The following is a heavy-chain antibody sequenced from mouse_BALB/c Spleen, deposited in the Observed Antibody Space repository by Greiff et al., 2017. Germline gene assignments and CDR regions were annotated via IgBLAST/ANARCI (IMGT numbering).Heavy chain of an antibody. CDR1: GDSITSGY. D-gene: IGHD2-3*01. CDR2: ISYSGST. J-gene: IGHJ3*01. CDR3: AGGADGYYAWFAY. V-gene: IGHV3-8*02. Sequence: EVQLVESGPSLVKPSQTLSLTCSVTGDSITSGYWNWIRKFPGNKLEYMGYISYSGSTYYNPSLKSRISITRDTSKNQYYLQLNSVTTEDTATYYCAGGADGYYAWFAYWGQGTLVTVSA.